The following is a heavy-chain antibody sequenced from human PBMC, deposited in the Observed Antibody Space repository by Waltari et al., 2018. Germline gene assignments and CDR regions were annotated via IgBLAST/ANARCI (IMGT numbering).Heavy chain of an antibody. V-gene: IGHV4-38-2*02. CDR1: GYSISSGYY. CDR2: IYHSGTT. CDR3: ARDRYSGSPKLYYFDY. J-gene: IGHJ4*02. D-gene: IGHD6-13*01. Sequence: QWQLQESGPGLVQPSETLCLTCTVSGYSISSGYYVGWIRQPPGKGLEWIGNIYHSGTTYYNPSLKSRVTISVDTSKNQLSLKLNSVTAADTAVYYCARDRYSGSPKLYYFDYWGQGALVTVSS.